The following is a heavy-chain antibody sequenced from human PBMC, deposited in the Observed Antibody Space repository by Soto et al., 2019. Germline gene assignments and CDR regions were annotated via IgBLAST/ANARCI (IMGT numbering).Heavy chain of an antibody. CDR1: GFTFSSYG. CDR2: IWYDGSNK. Sequence: GGSLRPSCAASGFTFSSYGMHWVRQAPGKGLEWVAVIWYDGSNKYYADSVKGRFTISRDNSKNTLYLQMNSLRAEDTAVYYCARDRQEDDILTGPYYYGMDVWGQGTTVTVSS. CDR3: ARDRQEDDILTGPYYYGMDV. V-gene: IGHV3-33*01. J-gene: IGHJ6*02. D-gene: IGHD3-9*01.